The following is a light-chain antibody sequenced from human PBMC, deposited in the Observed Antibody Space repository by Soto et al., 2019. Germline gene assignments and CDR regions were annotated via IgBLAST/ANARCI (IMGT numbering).Light chain of an antibody. V-gene: IGLV1-44*01. CDR1: RSNIGGTT. J-gene: IGLJ3*02. CDR2: RND. Sequence: QSVLTQPPSASGTPGQRVTISCSGSRSNIGGTTVNWYQRLPGTAPKLVIYRNDQRPSGVPDRFSASKSGTSASLAISGLQSEDEADYYCAAWDDDLNGPVFGGGTKLTVL. CDR3: AAWDDDLNGPV.